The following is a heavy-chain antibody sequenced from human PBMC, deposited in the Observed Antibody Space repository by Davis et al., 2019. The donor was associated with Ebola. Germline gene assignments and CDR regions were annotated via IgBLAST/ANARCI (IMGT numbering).Heavy chain of an antibody. Sequence: GESLKISCNGSGYSFTSYWNGWVRQIPGKGLGWMGIIYPGDSDTRYSPSFQGQVTISADKSISTAYLQWSSLKASDTAMYYCARRGYCSGGSCFNWFDPWGQGTLVTVSS. CDR1: GYSFTSYW. J-gene: IGHJ5*02. V-gene: IGHV5-51*01. D-gene: IGHD2-15*01. CDR3: ARRGYCSGGSCFNWFDP. CDR2: IYPGDSDT.